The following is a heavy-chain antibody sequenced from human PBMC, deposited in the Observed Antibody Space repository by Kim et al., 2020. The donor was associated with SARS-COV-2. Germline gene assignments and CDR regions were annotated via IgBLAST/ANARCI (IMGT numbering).Heavy chain of an antibody. Sequence: GGSLRLSCAASGFTFSSYGMHWVRQAPGKGLEWVAVISYDGSNKYYADSVKGRFTISRDNSKNTLYLQMNSLTAEDTAVYYCAKGTYYYDSSGYYFDYWGQGTLVTVSS. D-gene: IGHD3-22*01. J-gene: IGHJ4*02. V-gene: IGHV3-30*18. CDR2: ISYDGSNK. CDR1: GFTFSSYG. CDR3: AKGTYYYDSSGYYFDY.